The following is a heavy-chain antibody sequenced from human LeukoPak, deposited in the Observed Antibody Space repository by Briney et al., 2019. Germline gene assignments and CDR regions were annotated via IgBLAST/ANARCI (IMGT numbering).Heavy chain of an antibody. CDR1: GFPFSIYG. CDR3: AKDVAWLRFDD. Sequence: GGSLRLSCAGSGFPFSIYGMNWVRQAPGKGLEWVSGISAGGSPTYYADSVKVPFTISRDNSKNTLYLQMINLRAEDTALYYCAKDVAWLRFDDWGQGILVTVSS. V-gene: IGHV3-23*01. J-gene: IGHJ4*02. D-gene: IGHD3-3*01. CDR2: ISAGGSPT.